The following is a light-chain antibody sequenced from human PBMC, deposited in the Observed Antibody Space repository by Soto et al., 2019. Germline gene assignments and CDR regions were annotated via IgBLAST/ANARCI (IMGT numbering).Light chain of an antibody. CDR1: SSNIGNNA. Sequence: QSALTQPPSVSEAPRQRVTISCSGSSSNIGNNAVNWYQQLPGKAPKLLIYYDDLLPSGVSDRFSGSKSGTSASLAISGLQSEDEADYYCAAWDDSLHGYVFGTGTQLTVL. CDR2: YDD. V-gene: IGLV1-36*01. CDR3: AAWDDSLHGYV. J-gene: IGLJ1*01.